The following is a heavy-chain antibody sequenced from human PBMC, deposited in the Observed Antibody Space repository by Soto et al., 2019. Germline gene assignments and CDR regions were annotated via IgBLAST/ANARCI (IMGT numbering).Heavy chain of an antibody. Sequence: QVQLQESGPGLVKPSQTLSLTCTVSGGSISSGGYYWSWIRQHPGKGLEWIGYISYRGRTYYNPSLKRLFTRSVDTSKNQFPLKQRSVTAAATAVYYRARCSPRYNWNYEIDPWGQGTLVTVSS. V-gene: IGHV4-31*01. D-gene: IGHD1-7*01. CDR3: ARCSPRYNWNYEIDP. CDR1: GGSISSGGYY. CDR2: ISYRGRT. J-gene: IGHJ5*02.